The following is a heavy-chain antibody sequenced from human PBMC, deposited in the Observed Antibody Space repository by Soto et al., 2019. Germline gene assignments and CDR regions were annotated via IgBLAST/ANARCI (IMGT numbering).Heavy chain of an antibody. V-gene: IGHV3-74*01. CDR3: ARGGAYGDYRSDF. CDR2: LNSDGTYA. CDR1: GFNFSVYW. D-gene: IGHD4-17*01. J-gene: IGHJ4*02. Sequence: GGSLRLSCAASGFNFSVYWMHWVRQAPGKGLVWVARLNSDGTYASSADSVKGRLTISXDXXXXTXYXQXXXLRAXDTAVDYCARGGAYGDYRSDFWGQGTLDTVSS.